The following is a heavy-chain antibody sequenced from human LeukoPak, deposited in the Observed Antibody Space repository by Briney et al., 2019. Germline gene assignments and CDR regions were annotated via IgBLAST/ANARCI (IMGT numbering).Heavy chain of an antibody. Sequence: GGSLRLSCAASGFTFSSYAMSWVRQAPGKGLEWVSAISGSGGSTYYADSVKGRFTISRDNSKNTLYLQMNSLRAEDTAVYYCAKDMQDSSGYYYDYYYYMDVWGKGTTVTVSS. CDR2: ISGSGGST. J-gene: IGHJ6*03. CDR3: AKDMQDSSGYYYDYYYYMDV. CDR1: GFTFSSYA. D-gene: IGHD3-22*01. V-gene: IGHV3-23*01.